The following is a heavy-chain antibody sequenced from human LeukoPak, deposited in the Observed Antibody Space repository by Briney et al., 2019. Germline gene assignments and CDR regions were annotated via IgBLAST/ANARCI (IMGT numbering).Heavy chain of an antibody. J-gene: IGHJ6*04. Sequence: GGSLRLSCAAFDFTFSNYAMSWVRQSPGKGLEWVSGTSGSGGSIYYADSVKGRFTISRDNAKNSLYLQMNSLRAEDTAVYYCAELGITMIGGVWGKGTTVTISS. CDR2: TSGSGGSI. CDR1: DFTFSNYA. D-gene: IGHD3-10*02. CDR3: AELGITMIGGV. V-gene: IGHV3-23*01.